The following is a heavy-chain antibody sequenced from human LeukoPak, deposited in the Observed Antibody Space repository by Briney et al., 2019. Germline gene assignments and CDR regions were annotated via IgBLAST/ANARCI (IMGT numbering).Heavy chain of an antibody. D-gene: IGHD5-12*01. CDR2: IYPGDSDT. CDR1: GYSFATYW. Sequence: GESLKISCQGSGYSFATYWIAWVRQMPEKGLEWMGIIYPGDSDTRYRPPFQGQVTISADKSISTAYLQWSSLRASDTAMYYCARVGDSGSFDDWGQGTLVTVSS. V-gene: IGHV5-51*01. J-gene: IGHJ4*02. CDR3: ARVGDSGSFDD.